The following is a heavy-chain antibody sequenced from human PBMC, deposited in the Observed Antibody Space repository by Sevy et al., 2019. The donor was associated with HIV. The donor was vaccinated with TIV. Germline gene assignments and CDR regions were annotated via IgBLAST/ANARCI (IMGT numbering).Heavy chain of an antibody. Sequence: GGYLRLSWAASGFTFSTYAMSWVRQAPGKGLEWVSSVSASGGSPYYTDSVKGRFTISRDNSKNMLYLQMNNLRAEDAALYYCAKGSTAYYYEEWGQGTPVTVSS. D-gene: IGHD3-16*01. CDR3: AKGSTAYYYEE. J-gene: IGHJ4*02. V-gene: IGHV3-23*01. CDR1: GFTFSTYA. CDR2: VSASGGSP.